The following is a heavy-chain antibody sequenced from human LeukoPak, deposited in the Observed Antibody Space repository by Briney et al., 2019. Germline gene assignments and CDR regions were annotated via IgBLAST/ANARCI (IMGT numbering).Heavy chain of an antibody. J-gene: IGHJ4*02. D-gene: IGHD6-19*01. CDR3: AKSFVSGWYNSFDY. V-gene: IGHV3-23*01. CDR2: ISGSGSTT. CDR1: GFTFSSYA. Sequence: GGSLRLSCAASGFTFSSYAVSWVRQAPGKGLEWVSTISGSGSTTYNADSVKGRFTISRDNSKNTLYLQMNSLRAEDTAVYYCAKSFVSGWYNSFDYWGQGTLVTVSS.